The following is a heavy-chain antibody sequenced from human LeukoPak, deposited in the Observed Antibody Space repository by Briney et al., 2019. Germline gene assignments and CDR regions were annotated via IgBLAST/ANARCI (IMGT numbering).Heavy chain of an antibody. Sequence: PGGSLRLSCAASGFTFSDYYMSWIRQAPGKGLEWISYISSSSSSIHYADSVKGRFTISRDNAKNSLYLQMNSLRAEDTAVYYCARTWNYYFDYWGQGTLVTVSS. J-gene: IGHJ4*02. V-gene: IGHV3-11*04. CDR2: ISSSSSSI. D-gene: IGHD1-7*01. CDR3: ARTWNYYFDY. CDR1: GFTFSDYY.